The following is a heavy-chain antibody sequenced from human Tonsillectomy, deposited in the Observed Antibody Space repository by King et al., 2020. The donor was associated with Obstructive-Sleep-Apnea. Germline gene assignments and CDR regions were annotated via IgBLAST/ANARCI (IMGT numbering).Heavy chain of an antibody. CDR2: INSDGSST. Sequence: VQLVESGGGLIQPGGSLRLSCAASGFTVSGYWMHWVRQAPGKGLVWVSRINSDGSSTTYADSVKGGFTISRDNAKNTLYLQMNSLRAEDTAVYYCAREGGHYYYYYGLDVWGQGTTVTVSS. CDR1: GFTVSGYW. CDR3: AREGGHYYYYYGLDV. J-gene: IGHJ6*02. V-gene: IGHV3-74*01. D-gene: IGHD3-16*01.